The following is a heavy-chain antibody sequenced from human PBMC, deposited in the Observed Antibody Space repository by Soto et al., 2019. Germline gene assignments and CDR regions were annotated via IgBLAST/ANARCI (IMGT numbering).Heavy chain of an antibody. V-gene: IGHV1-3*04. D-gene: IGHD2-21*01. CDR3: ARHGLPGEGIALDY. CDR1: GYTFTTYT. J-gene: IGHJ4*02. CDR2: INTANGGT. Sequence: QVQLVQSGAEMKKPGASVKVSCKASGYTFTTYTLYWVRQAPGQRLEWMGWINTANGGTKYSQIFQGRVTLTSDTSASTAYLELGSLISEDTALYYCARHGLPGEGIALDYWGQGTLVTVSS.